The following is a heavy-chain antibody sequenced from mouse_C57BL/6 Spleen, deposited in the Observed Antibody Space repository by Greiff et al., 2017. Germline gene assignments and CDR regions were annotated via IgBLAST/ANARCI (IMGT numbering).Heavy chain of an antibody. D-gene: IGHD3-1*01. CDR1: GYTFTSYW. CDR2: INPSNGGT. CDR3: ARSGTWGYYFDY. J-gene: IGHJ2*01. V-gene: IGHV1-53*01. Sequence: QVQLQQPGTELVKPGASVKLSCKASGYTFTSYWMHWVKQRPGQGLEWIGNINPSNGGTNYNEKFKSKATLTVDKSSSTAYMQLSSLTAEDSAVYYCARSGTWGYYFDYWGQGTTLTVSS.